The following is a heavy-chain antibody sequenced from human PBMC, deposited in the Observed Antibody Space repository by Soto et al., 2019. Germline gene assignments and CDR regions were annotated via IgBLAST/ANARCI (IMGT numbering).Heavy chain of an antibody. D-gene: IGHD3-10*01. Sequence: QVQLVESGGGVVQPGRSLRLSCAASGFTFSNYIMHWVRQAPGKGLEWVAIILHDGNNKYYADSVKGRFTISRDNSKNTLYLQMTSLRTEEPAIYYGARDDEGGSDCDLGYWGQGTLVTVSS. J-gene: IGHJ4*02. V-gene: IGHV3-30-3*01. CDR2: ILHDGNNK. CDR1: GFTFSNYI. CDR3: ARDDEGGSDCDLGY.